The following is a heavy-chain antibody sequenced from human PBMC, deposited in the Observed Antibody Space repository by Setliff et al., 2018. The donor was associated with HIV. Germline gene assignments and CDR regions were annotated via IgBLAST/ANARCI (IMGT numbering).Heavy chain of an antibody. J-gene: IGHJ4*02. Sequence: PGGSLRLSCVGSGFTFDDYAMHWVRQAPGKGLEWISGISGSGVNSYYADSVKGRFTIYADSVEGRFTISRDNAKNSLYLQMNSLRAEDTAMYYCARDWRSGYDLNFDYWGQGTLVTVSS. V-gene: IGHV3-23*01. D-gene: IGHD5-12*01. CDR1: GFTFDDYA. CDR3: ARDWRSGYDLNFDY. CDR2: ISGSGVNS.